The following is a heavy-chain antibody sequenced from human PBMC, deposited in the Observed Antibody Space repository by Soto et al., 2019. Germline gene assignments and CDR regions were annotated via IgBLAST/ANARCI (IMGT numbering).Heavy chain of an antibody. CDR1: GGSISSYY. Sequence: SETLSLTCTVSGGSISSYYWSWIRQPPGKGLEWIGYIYYSGSTNYNPSLKSRVTISVDTSKNQFSLKLSSVTAADTAVYYCARPIFGVSGVTGSPYFYMDVWGKGTTVTVSS. CDR2: IYYSGST. D-gene: IGHD3-3*01. CDR3: ARPIFGVSGVTGSPYFYMDV. J-gene: IGHJ6*03. V-gene: IGHV4-59*08.